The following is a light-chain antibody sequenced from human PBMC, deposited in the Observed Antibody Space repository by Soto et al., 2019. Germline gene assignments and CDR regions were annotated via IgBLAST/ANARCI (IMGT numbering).Light chain of an antibody. Sequence: EIVLTQSPGTLSLSPGERITLSCRASQSVRSNYIAWYQHQSGQAPRPLIHGASRRAIGIPDRFSGSGSGTDFTLTFSRLEVEDFAVYYCKQYGAPPYTFGQGAKLEI. CDR2: GAS. V-gene: IGKV3-20*01. J-gene: IGKJ2*01. CDR3: KQYGAPPYT. CDR1: QSVRSNY.